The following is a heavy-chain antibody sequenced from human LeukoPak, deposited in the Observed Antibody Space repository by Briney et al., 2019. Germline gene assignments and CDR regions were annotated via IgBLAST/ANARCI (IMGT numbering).Heavy chain of an antibody. CDR1: GFTFSSYA. V-gene: IGHV3-30-3*01. J-gene: IGHJ3*02. CDR3: ASPTFYVDTALDSAFDI. Sequence: GGSLRLSCAASGFTFSSYAMHWVRQAPGKGLEWVAVISYDGSNKYYADSVKGRFTISRDNSKNTLYLQMNSPRAEDTAVYYCASPTFYVDTALDSAFDIWGQGTMVTVSS. CDR2: ISYDGSNK. D-gene: IGHD5-18*01.